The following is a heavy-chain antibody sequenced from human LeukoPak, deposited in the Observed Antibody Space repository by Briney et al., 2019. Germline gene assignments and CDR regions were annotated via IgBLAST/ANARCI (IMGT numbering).Heavy chain of an antibody. Sequence: GGSLRLACAASGFRFSSYAMSWVRQAPGKGLEWVSAISGSGGSTYYADSVKGRFTISRDNSKNTLYLQMNSLRAEDTAVYYCAKSWGAAADYFDYWGQGTLVTVSS. CDR1: GFRFSSYA. CDR3: AKSWGAAADYFDY. J-gene: IGHJ4*02. CDR2: ISGSGGST. V-gene: IGHV3-23*01. D-gene: IGHD6-13*01.